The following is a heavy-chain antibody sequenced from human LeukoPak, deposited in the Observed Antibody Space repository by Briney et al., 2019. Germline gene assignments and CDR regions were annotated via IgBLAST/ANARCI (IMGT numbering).Heavy chain of an antibody. CDR3: AKGAGGFSYYNWFDP. D-gene: IGHD5-18*01. CDR2: IYYSGTT. CDR1: GGSISSSPYY. J-gene: IGHJ5*02. Sequence: SETLSLTCTVSGGSISSSPYYWGWIRQPPGKGLEWIGSIYYSGTTHYSPSLESRVTISVDTSKNQFSLKLASATAADTAIYYCAKGAGGFSYYNWFDPWGQGTLVTVSS. V-gene: IGHV4-39*07.